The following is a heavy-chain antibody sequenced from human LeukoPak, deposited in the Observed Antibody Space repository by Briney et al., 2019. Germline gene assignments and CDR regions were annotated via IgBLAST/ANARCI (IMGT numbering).Heavy chain of an antibody. CDR3: AREVFGWYSFDY. Sequence: PSETLSLTCAVYGGSFSGYYWSWIRQPPGKGLEWIGEINHNGSTNYNPSLKSRVTISVDTSKNQFSLKLSSVTAADTAVYYCAREVFGWYSFDYWGQGTLVTVSS. D-gene: IGHD6-19*01. CDR2: INHNGST. J-gene: IGHJ4*02. V-gene: IGHV4-34*01. CDR1: GGSFSGYY.